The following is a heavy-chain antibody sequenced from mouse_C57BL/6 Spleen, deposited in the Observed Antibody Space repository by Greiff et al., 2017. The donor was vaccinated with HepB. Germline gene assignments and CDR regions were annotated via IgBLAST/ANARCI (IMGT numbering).Heavy chain of an antibody. CDR3: AIEESYYDYVAWFAY. J-gene: IGHJ3*01. D-gene: IGHD2-4*01. CDR1: GYTFTSYW. Sequence: QVQLQQPGAELVKPGASVKVSCKASGYTFTSYWMHWVKQRPGQGLEWIGRIHPSDSDTNYNQKFKGKATLTVEKSSSTAYMQLSSLTSEDSAVYYCAIEESYYDYVAWFAYWGQGTLVTVSA. CDR2: IHPSDSDT. V-gene: IGHV1-74*01.